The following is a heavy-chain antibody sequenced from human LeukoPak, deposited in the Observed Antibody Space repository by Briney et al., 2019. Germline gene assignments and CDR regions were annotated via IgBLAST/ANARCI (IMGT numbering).Heavy chain of an antibody. CDR2: INPHTGGT. J-gene: IGHJ4*02. CDR1: GYTFTDYY. D-gene: IGHD6-6*01. Sequence: ASVKVSCKASGYTFTDYYMHWVRQAPGQGLEWMGWINPHTGGTRYAQKFQGRVTMTRDTAIDTAYMELSRLRSDDTAVYYCARDSRARGDYWGQGTLVTVSS. V-gene: IGHV1-2*02. CDR3: ARDSRARGDY.